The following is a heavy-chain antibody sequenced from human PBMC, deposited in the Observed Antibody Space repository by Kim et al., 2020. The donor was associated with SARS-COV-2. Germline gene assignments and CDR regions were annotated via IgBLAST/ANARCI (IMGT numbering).Heavy chain of an antibody. CDR1: GGSISSGDYY. Sequence: SETLSLTCTVSGGSISSGDYYWSWIRQPPGKGLEWIGYIYYSGSTYYNPSLKSRVTISVDTSKNQFSLKLSSVTAADTAVYYCASQIKDSSSWYVDYWGQGTLVTVSS. J-gene: IGHJ4*02. D-gene: IGHD6-13*01. CDR2: IYYSGST. CDR3: ASQIKDSSSWYVDY. V-gene: IGHV4-30-4*01.